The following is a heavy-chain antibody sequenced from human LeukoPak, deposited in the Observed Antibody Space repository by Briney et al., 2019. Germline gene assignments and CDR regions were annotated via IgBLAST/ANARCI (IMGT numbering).Heavy chain of an antibody. V-gene: IGHV4-39*01. D-gene: IGHD5-24*01. CDR2: IYYSGST. CDR1: GGSISSGSYY. CDR3: ARGRRDGYTLYYMDV. Sequence: SETLSLTCTVSGGSISSGSYYWGWIRQPPGKGLEWIGSIYYSGSTYYNPSVKSRVTISVDTSKNQFSLKLSSVTAADTAVYYCARGRRDGYTLYYMDVWGKGTTVSISS. J-gene: IGHJ6*03.